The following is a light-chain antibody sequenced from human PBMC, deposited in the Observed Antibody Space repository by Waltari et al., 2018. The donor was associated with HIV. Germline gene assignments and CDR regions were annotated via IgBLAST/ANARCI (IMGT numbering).Light chain of an antibody. CDR2: GGTGGIVG. Sequence: QPVLPQPPSASASLGASVTLTSTLSSGYSNYKVDWHQQRPGKGPRFVMRGGTGGIVGSKGDGIPDRFSVLGSGLNRYLTIKNIQEEDESDYHCGADHGSGSNFIVVFGGGTKLTVL. CDR1: SGYSNYK. V-gene: IGLV9-49*01. J-gene: IGLJ2*01. CDR3: GADHGSGSNFIVV.